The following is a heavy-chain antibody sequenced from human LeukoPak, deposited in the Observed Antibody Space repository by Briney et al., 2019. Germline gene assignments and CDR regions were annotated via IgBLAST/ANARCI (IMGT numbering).Heavy chain of an antibody. V-gene: IGHV4-39*01. CDR2: ISYSAST. D-gene: IGHD6-19*01. Sequence: SETLSLTCSVSGGSISSRSYYWGWIRHPPGKGLEWIGSISYSASTYYNPSLKSRVTISVDTSKNQFSLKLSSVTAADTALYYCAGQRWLVHNWFDPWGQGTLVTVSS. CDR3: AGQRWLVHNWFDP. J-gene: IGHJ5*02. CDR1: GGSISSRSYY.